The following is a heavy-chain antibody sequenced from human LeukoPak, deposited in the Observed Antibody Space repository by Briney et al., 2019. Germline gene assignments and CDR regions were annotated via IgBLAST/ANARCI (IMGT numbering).Heavy chain of an antibody. CDR1: GFTFRSYA. V-gene: IGHV3-23*01. D-gene: IGHD6-6*01. CDR2: ISNSGRNT. CDR3: SNWVEGARPSLDY. Sequence: GGSLRLSCAASGFTFRSYAMAWVRQAPGTGLGWVSAISNSGRNTYYADSVKGRFTISRDNSKNTLYLEMNSLRAEDTAVYYCSNWVEGARPSLDYWGQGALVTVSS. J-gene: IGHJ4*02.